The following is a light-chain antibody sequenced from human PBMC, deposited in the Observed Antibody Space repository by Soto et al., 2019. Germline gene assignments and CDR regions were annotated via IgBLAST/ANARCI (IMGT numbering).Light chain of an antibody. J-gene: IGKJ2*01. CDR1: QSISSKY. CDR2: SAS. CDR3: QQFSRSSYT. V-gene: IGKV3-20*01. Sequence: DIVVTQSPGALSLSPGDRATLSCRASQSISSKYLAWYQQKPGQPPRLLIYSASSRATGIPDRFSGGGSGTDFTLTIRRLEPEDSAVYSCQQFSRSSYTFGQGTKLEIK.